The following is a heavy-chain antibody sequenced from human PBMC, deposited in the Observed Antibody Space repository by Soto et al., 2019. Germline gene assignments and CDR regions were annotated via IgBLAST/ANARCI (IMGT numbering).Heavy chain of an antibody. CDR2: IGGDKGNT. CDR1: GYTFTNYG. J-gene: IGHJ4*02. Sequence: QVQLVQSGAEVREPGASVKVTCKASGYTFTNYGASWVRQAPGQGLEWMGCIGGDKGNTNYAGKLQGRVSLTTDPDTSTAYMELRSLRSVDSAVYYCAPHTLDSGMPAGYWGQGTLVTVSS. D-gene: IGHD5-18*01. V-gene: IGHV1-18*01. CDR3: APHTLDSGMPAGY.